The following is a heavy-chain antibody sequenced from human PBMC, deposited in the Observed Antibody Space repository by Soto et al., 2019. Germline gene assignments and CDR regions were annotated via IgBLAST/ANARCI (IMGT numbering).Heavy chain of an antibody. D-gene: IGHD3-3*01. CDR1: GYNFPSHY. J-gene: IGHJ4*02. V-gene: IGHV1-46*03. CDR2: INPSGGST. CDR3: ARVERFLEWSLFDY. Sequence: VASVKGSFQGSGYNFPSHYMHWVRQAPGQGLEWMGIINPSGGSTSYAQKFQGRVTMTRDTSTSTVYMELSSLRSEDTAVYYCARVERFLEWSLFDYWGQGTLVTVSS.